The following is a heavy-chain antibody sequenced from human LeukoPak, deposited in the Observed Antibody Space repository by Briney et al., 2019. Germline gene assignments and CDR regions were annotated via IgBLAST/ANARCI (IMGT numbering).Heavy chain of an antibody. CDR2: IYYSGST. J-gene: IGHJ4*02. CDR1: GGSISSYY. D-gene: IGHD3-10*01. V-gene: IGHV4-59*08. Sequence: PSETLSLTCTVSGGSISSYYWSCIRQPPGKGLEWIGYIYYSGSTNYNPSLKSRVTISVDTSKNQFSLKLSSVTAADTAVYYCARHLDYYGSGTYEYWGQGTLVTVSS. CDR3: ARHLDYYGSGTYEY.